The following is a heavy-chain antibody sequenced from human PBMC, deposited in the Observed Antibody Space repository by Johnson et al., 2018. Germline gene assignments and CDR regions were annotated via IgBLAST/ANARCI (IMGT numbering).Heavy chain of an antibody. Sequence: QVQLVESGAEVKKPGASVKVSCKASGYTFTSYAMHWVRQAPGQRLEWMGWINAGNGNTKYSQKFQGRVTITRDTSTRTAYMELSSLRSEDTAVYYCARAYYYDSSGYLYYYYYMDVWGKGTTVTVSS. J-gene: IGHJ6*03. CDR2: INAGNGNT. CDR3: ARAYYYDSSGYLYYYYYMDV. D-gene: IGHD3-22*01. V-gene: IGHV1-3*01. CDR1: GYTFTSYA.